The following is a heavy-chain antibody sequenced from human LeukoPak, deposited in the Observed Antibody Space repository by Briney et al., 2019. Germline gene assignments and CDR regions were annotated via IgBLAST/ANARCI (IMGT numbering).Heavy chain of an antibody. V-gene: IGHV4-39*01. D-gene: IGHD4-17*01. Sequence: SETLSLTCTVSGGPINSTTYFWQWTRQPPGRVLWWIGSIYYSGRTYYNASLKSRVTISVDTSKTQFSLKLTSVTAADTAVYYCARLNGDYGEYVGFDYWGQGTLVTVSS. CDR2: IYYSGRT. J-gene: IGHJ4*02. CDR3: ARLNGDYGEYVGFDY. CDR1: GGPINSTTYF.